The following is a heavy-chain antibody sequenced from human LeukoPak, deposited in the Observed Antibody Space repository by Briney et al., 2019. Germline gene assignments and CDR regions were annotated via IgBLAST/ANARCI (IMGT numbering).Heavy chain of an antibody. Sequence: SDTLSLTCAVSGVPFSNYYWSWVRQSPRQGLEWIGEIDHSGYTNYNPSLKSRVTMSIETSKNQFSLILTSVTAADAGVYFCTRAGAGHLDWGRATVDTLSS. D-gene: IGHD6-19*01. CDR1: GVPFSNYY. CDR3: TRAGAGHLD. CDR2: IDHSGYT. V-gene: IGHV4-34*01. J-gene: IGHJ1*01.